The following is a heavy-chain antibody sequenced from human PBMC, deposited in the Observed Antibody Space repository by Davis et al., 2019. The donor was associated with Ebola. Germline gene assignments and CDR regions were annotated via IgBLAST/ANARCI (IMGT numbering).Heavy chain of an antibody. CDR1: GGTFSSYA. Sequence: AASVKVSCKASGGTFSSYAINWVRPAPGQGLEWMGGIIPIFGTANYAQKFQGRVTITADKSTSTAYMELSSLRSEDTAVYYCARVRAPYYYYYGMDVWGQGTAVTVSS. V-gene: IGHV1-69*06. J-gene: IGHJ6*02. CDR3: ARVRAPYYYYYGMDV. D-gene: IGHD4/OR15-4a*01. CDR2: IIPIFGTA.